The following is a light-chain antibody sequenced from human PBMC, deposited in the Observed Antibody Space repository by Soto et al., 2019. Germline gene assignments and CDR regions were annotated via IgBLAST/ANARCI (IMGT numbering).Light chain of an antibody. J-gene: IGKJ5*01. CDR2: AAT. V-gene: IGKV1-39*01. CDR3: QQSYRTPAT. Sequence: DIQMTQSPSSLSASVGDRVSITCRASQSISGYLNWYQQRPGEAPKLLVFAATSLQSGVPTRFRGSGSGTVFTLTINSLRPEDFAPYYCQQSYRTPATFGQGTRLEI. CDR1: QSISGY.